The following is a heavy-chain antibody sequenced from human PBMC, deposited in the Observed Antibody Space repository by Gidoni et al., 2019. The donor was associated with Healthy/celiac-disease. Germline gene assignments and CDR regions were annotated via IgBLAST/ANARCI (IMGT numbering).Heavy chain of an antibody. J-gene: IGHJ4*02. Sequence: EVQLLESGGGLVQPGGSLRLSGAASGFTFSSYAMSWVRPAPGKGLEWVSAISGSGGSTYYADSVKGRFTISRDNSKNTLYLQMNSLRAEDTAVYYCAKELRLNIVVVPAAPMDYWGQGTLVTVSS. CDR2: ISGSGGST. V-gene: IGHV3-23*01. D-gene: IGHD2-2*01. CDR3: AKELRLNIVVVPAAPMDY. CDR1: GFTFSSYA.